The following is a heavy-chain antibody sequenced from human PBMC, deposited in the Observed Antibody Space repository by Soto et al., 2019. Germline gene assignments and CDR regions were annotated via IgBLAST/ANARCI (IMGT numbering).Heavy chain of an antibody. D-gene: IGHD1-7*01. CDR1: GFMLSTYS. CDR2: ITGSGGIT. Sequence: SLRLSCAASGFMLSTYSMSWVRQAPGKGLEWVSHITGSGGITYYADSVKGRFTISRDTSSNTLYLQMNSLRAEDTALYYCAKCLQIHWNYDAYHIWGQGTMVTVSS. CDR3: AKCLQIHWNYDAYHI. V-gene: IGHV3-23*01. J-gene: IGHJ3*02.